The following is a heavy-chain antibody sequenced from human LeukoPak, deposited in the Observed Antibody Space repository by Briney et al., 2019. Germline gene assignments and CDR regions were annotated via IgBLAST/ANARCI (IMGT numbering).Heavy chain of an antibody. J-gene: IGHJ4*02. CDR1: GGTFSSYA. V-gene: IGHV1-69*13. Sequence: SVKVSCKASGGTFSSYAISWVRQAPGQGLERMGGIIPIFGTANYAQKFQGRVTITADESTSTAYMELSSLRSEDTAVYYCARVLSQPAYYFDYWGQGTLVTVSS. CDR3: ARVLSQPAYYFDY. D-gene: IGHD2-2*01. CDR2: IIPIFGTA.